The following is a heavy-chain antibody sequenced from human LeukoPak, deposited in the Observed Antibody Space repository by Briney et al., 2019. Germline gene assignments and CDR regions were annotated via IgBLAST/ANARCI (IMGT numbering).Heavy chain of an antibody. CDR2: INHSGST. Sequence: PSETLSLTCAVYGGSFSGSYWSWIRQPPGKGLEWIGEINHSGSTNYNPSLKSRVTISVDTSKNQFSLKLSSVTAADTAVYYCARGSWDIVVVVAAMGFDYWGQGTLVTVSS. J-gene: IGHJ4*02. D-gene: IGHD2-15*01. V-gene: IGHV4-34*01. CDR3: ARGSWDIVVVVAAMGFDY. CDR1: GGSFSGSY.